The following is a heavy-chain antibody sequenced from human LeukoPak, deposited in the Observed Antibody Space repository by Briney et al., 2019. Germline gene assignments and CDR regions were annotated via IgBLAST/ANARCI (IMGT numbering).Heavy chain of an antibody. CDR2: INPDGGNT. CDR1: GYTFTGSY. CDR3: ARIRDGYNDAYDL. D-gene: IGHD5-24*01. V-gene: IGHV1-46*01. Sequence: GASVKVSCKASGYTFTGSYLHWVRQAPGQVLEWMGLINPDGGNTNYAQNFQGRVTLTRDTSTSTVYMELSSLRSEDTAIYYCARIRDGYNDAYDLWGQGTVVTVPS. J-gene: IGHJ3*01.